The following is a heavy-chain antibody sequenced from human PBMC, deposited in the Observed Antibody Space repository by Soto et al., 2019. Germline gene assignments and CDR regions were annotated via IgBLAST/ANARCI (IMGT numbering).Heavy chain of an antibody. CDR2: IYSGGST. Sequence: EVQLVESGGGLIQPGGSLRLSCAASGFTVSSNYMSWVRQAPGKGLEWVSVIYSGGSTYYADSVKGRFTISRDNSKNTLYLQMSSLRAEDTAVYYCAREVGSTTPTGGGMDVWGQGTTVTVSS. CDR3: AREVGSTTPTGGGMDV. J-gene: IGHJ6*02. CDR1: GFTVSSNY. D-gene: IGHD4-4*01. V-gene: IGHV3-53*01.